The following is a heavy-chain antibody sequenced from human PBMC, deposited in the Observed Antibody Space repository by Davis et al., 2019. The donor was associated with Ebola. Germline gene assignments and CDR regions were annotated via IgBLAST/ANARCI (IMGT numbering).Heavy chain of an antibody. CDR2: ISGSGSST. D-gene: IGHD6-13*01. Sequence: GESLKISCAASGFTFSNYAMSWVRQAPGQGLEWVSAISGSGSSTYYADSVKGRFTISRDKSKNALYLQVNSLRAEDTAVYYCAKRVGYTFDYWGQGTLVTVSS. J-gene: IGHJ4*02. V-gene: IGHV3-23*01. CDR3: AKRVGYTFDY. CDR1: GFTFSNYA.